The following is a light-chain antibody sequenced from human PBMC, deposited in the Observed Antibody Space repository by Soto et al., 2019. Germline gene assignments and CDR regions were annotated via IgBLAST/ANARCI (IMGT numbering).Light chain of an antibody. Sequence: DIQMTKSPSTLSASVGDRVTITCRASQNINNWLAWYQQKPGQAPKLLIYKASNLESEVPSRFSGSGSGTEFTLSISSLQPDDFANYYRQQYSGASTTFGQATKGEVK. CDR2: KAS. J-gene: IGKJ1*01. CDR1: QNINNW. V-gene: IGKV1-5*03. CDR3: QQYSGASTT.